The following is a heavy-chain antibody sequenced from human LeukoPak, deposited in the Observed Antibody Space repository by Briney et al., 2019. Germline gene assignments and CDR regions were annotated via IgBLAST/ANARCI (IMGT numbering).Heavy chain of an antibody. D-gene: IGHD5-18*01. CDR2: IYSGGST. CDR1: GFTFSSYS. CDR3: ARGGWIQLWRPIDY. J-gene: IGHJ4*02. Sequence: GGSLRLSCAASGFTFSSYSMNWVRQAPGKGLEWVSVIYSGGSTYYADSVKGRFTISRDNSKNTLYLQMNSLRAEDTAVYYCARGGWIQLWRPIDYWGQGTLVTVSS. V-gene: IGHV3-53*01.